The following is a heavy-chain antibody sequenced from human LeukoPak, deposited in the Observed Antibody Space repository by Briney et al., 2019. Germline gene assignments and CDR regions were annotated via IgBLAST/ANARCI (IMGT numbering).Heavy chain of an antibody. CDR3: AKDHLQWLVRPYFDY. V-gene: IGHV3-23*01. J-gene: IGHJ4*02. D-gene: IGHD6-19*01. CDR2: ISGSGGST. Sequence: PGGSPRLSCAASGFTFSSYAMSWVRQAPGKGLEWVSAISGSGGSTYYADSVKGRFTISRDNSKNTLYLQMNSLRAEDTAVYYCAKDHLQWLVRPYFDYWGQGTLVTVSS. CDR1: GFTFSSYA.